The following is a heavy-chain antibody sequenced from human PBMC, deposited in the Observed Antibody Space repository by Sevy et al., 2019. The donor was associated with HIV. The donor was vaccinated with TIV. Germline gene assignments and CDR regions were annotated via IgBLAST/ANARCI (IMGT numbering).Heavy chain of an antibody. Sequence: GSLKISCAASGFTFSGSALHGVRQASGKGLEWVGRIKKIGDSYATAFAASLEGRFTISRDDLKNTVHLQMNSLKIEETAVYYCTRLIYPDDAFDIWGQGTMVTVSS. V-gene: IGHV3-73*01. CDR1: GFTFSGSA. CDR2: IKKIGDSYAT. J-gene: IGHJ3*02. CDR3: TRLIYPDDAFDI.